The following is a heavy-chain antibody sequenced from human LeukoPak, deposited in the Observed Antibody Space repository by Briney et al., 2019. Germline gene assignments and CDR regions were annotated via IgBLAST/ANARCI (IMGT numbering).Heavy chain of an antibody. D-gene: IGHD3-10*01. CDR1: GYTFTGYY. Sequence: ASVKVSCKASGYTFTGYYIHWVRQAPGQGLEWMGWINPNSGGTKYAQKFQGRVTMTRDTSISTAYMELSRLRSDDTAVYYCARDIHGSGSCYDYWGQGTLVTVSS. J-gene: IGHJ4*02. V-gene: IGHV1-2*02. CDR3: ARDIHGSGSCYDY. CDR2: INPNSGGT.